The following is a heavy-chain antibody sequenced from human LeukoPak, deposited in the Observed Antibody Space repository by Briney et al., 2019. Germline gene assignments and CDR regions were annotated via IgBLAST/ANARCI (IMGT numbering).Heavy chain of an antibody. CDR1: GLTLSSYW. Sequence: GGSVPLSCGASGLTLSSYWMLWLGQPPGRGLVWVSRINSGGSITTYADSVRGRFTVSRDNAKNTLYLQMNSLRAEDTAVYYCARNTRGATYESWGQGTLVTVSS. CDR3: ARNTRGATYES. D-gene: IGHD1-26*01. J-gene: IGHJ4*02. CDR2: INSGGSIT. V-gene: IGHV3-74*03.